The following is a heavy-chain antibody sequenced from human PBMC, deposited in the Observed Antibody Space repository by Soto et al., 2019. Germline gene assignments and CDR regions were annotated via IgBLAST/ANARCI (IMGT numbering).Heavy chain of an antibody. J-gene: IGHJ6*03. CDR2: IYHSGST. CDR1: GGSISSSNW. V-gene: IGHV4-4*02. Sequence: PSETLSLTCAVSGGSISSSNWWSWVRQPPGKGLEWIGEIYHSGSTNYNPSLKSRVTISVDTSKNQFSLKLSSVTAADAAVYYCARQGSNYYYYMDVWGKGTTVTVSS. CDR3: ARQGSNYYYYMDV.